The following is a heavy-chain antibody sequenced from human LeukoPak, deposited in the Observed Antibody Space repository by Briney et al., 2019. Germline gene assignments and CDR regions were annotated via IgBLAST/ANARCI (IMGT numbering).Heavy chain of an antibody. D-gene: IGHD6-6*01. V-gene: IGHV4-59*11. CDR2: IYYSGST. CDR1: GGSISSHY. CDR3: ARDRASIAAAGTAFDI. Sequence: PSETLSLTCTVSGGSISSHYWSWIRQPPGKGLEWIGYIYYSGSTNYNPSLKSRVTISVDTSKNQLSLKLSSVTAADTAVYYCARDRASIAAAGTAFDIWGQGTMVTVSS. J-gene: IGHJ3*02.